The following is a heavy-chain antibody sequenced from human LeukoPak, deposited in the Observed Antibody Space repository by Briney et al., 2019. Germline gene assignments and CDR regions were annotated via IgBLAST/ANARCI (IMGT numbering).Heavy chain of an antibody. CDR1: GGSISNYY. V-gene: IGHV4-59*08. Sequence: SETLSLTCTVSGGSISNYYWSWIRQPPGKGLEWIGYIYYSGSTNYNPSLKSRVTISEDRSQSQFSLKLSSVTAADTAVYYCASLSNWGQGTLVTVSS. CDR3: ASLSN. D-gene: IGHD2-2*01. J-gene: IGHJ4*02. CDR2: IYYSGST.